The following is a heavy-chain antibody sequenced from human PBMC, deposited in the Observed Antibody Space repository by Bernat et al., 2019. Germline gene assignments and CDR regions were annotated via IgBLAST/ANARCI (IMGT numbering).Heavy chain of an antibody. CDR2: ISYDGSNK. Sequence: QVQLVESGGGVVQPGRSLRLSCAASGFTFSSYAMHWVRQAPGKGLEWVAVISYDGSNKYYRDSGKGRFTISRDNSKNTLYLQMNGLGAEDTAVYYCARGLGGGGGSSSELDYWGQGTLVTVSS. J-gene: IGHJ4*02. CDR1: GFTFSSYA. D-gene: IGHD6-6*01. CDR3: ARGLGGGGGSSSELDY. V-gene: IGHV3-30-3*01.